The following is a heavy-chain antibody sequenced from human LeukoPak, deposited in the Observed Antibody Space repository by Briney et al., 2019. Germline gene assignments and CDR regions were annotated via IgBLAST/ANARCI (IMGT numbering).Heavy chain of an antibody. Sequence: GGSLRLSCAASGFTVSSNYMSWVRQAPGKGLEWVSAISGSGGSTYYADSVKGRFTISRDNAKNSLYLQMNSLRAEDTAVYYCARVLSYYFDYWGQGTLVTVSS. CDR3: ARVLSYYFDY. J-gene: IGHJ4*02. D-gene: IGHD3-16*01. CDR1: GFTVSSNY. V-gene: IGHV3-11*04. CDR2: ISGSGGST.